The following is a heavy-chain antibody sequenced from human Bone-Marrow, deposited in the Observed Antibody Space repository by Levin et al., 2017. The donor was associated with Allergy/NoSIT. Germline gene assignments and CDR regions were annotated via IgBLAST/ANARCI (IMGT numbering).Heavy chain of an antibody. CDR1: GYTFTSYG. J-gene: IGHJ4*02. CDR2: ISAYNGNT. CDR3: ARVREDYDILTGYYYFDY. V-gene: IGHV1-18*01. Sequence: GASVKVSCKASGYTFTSYGISWVRQAPGQGLEWMGWISAYNGNTNYAQKLQGRVTMTTDTSTSTAYMELRSLRSDDTAVYYCARVREDYDILTGYYYFDYWGQGTLVTVSS. D-gene: IGHD3-9*01.